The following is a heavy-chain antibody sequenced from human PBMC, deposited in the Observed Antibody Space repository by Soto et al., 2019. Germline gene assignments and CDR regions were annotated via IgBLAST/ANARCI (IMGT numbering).Heavy chain of an antibody. V-gene: IGHV3-30*18. Sequence: GVCLILSCEAPGFPFLSYGMHWVLQAPGQGLEWVAVISYDGRIKYYADSVKGRFTISRDNSKDTLYLQMNNLRAEDTAVYYCAESGDRSTPWSFDFWGRGTPV. J-gene: IGHJ2*01. CDR1: GFPFLSYG. D-gene: IGHD2-15*01. CDR3: AESGDRSTPWSFDF. CDR2: ISYDGRIK.